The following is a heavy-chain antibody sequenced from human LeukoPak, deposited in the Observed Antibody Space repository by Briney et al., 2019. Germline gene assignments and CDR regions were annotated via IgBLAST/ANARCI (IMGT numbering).Heavy chain of an antibody. J-gene: IGHJ4*02. CDR2: ISYSGSYI. CDR3: ARGAYGDGYYFDS. D-gene: IGHD4-17*01. V-gene: IGHV3-21*01. Sequence: PGGSLRLSCAASEFTFSSYTMNWVRQAPGKGLEWVSSISYSGSYIYYADSVKGRFTISRDNAENSLYLQMNSLRAEDTAVYYCARGAYGDGYYFDSWGQGTLVTVSS. CDR1: EFTFSSYT.